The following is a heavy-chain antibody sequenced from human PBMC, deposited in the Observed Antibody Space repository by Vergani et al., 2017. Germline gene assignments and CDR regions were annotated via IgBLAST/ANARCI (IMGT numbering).Heavy chain of an antibody. CDR2: ISAYNGNT. J-gene: IGHJ1*01. D-gene: IGHD3-10*01. CDR3: ARGQSGSYYRYFEH. CDR1: GYDFTNYG. V-gene: IGHV1-18*01. Sequence: QVHLVQSGPEVKKPGASVKVSCKASGYDFTNYGLGWAPQAPGQGLEWMGWISAYNGNTKYAQKFQGRVSVTTDTSTTTVYMELRRVTSDDTAVYYCARGQSGSYYRYFEHWGQGTLVIVSS.